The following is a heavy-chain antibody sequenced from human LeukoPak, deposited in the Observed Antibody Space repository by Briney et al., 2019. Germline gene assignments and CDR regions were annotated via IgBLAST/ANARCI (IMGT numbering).Heavy chain of an antibody. CDR2: IKPDASEK. V-gene: IGHV3-7*01. J-gene: IGHJ4*02. CDR1: GSTFSTYW. CDR3: ARSRFYFDY. Sequence: PGGSLRLSCAASGSTFSTYWMGWVRQAPGKGLEWVAKIKPDASEKDHVDSVKGRFTISRDNAKNSLYLQLNSLRAEDTAVYYCARSRFYFDYWGQGTLVTVSS.